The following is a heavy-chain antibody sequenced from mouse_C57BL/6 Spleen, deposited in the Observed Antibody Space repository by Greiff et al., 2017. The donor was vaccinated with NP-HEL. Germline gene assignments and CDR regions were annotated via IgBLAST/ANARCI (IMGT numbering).Heavy chain of an antibody. CDR2: IYPGCGST. J-gene: IGHJ3*01. CDR1: GYSFTEYT. CDR3: AQSKDVLRSWFAD. V-gene: IGHV1-62-2*01. Sequence: VHVKQSGPELVKPGASVKMSCKASGYSFTEYTIHWVKQRSGQSLEWIGGIYPGCGSTRYNEKFKDKATLTADKSSSTVYMQLNSLTSEDSAVYFCAQSKDVLRSWFADWGNGTLVTVAA.